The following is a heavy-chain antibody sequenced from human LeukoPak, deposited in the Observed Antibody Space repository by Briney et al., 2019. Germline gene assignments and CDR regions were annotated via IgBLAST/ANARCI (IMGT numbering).Heavy chain of an antibody. V-gene: IGHV4-30-4*08. CDR3: ARDRDGYNPFDY. Sequence: SETLSLTCTVSGGSISSGDYYWSWIRQPPGKGLEWVGYIYYSGSTYYNPSLKSRVTISVDTSKNQFSLKLSSVAAADTAVYYCARDRDGYNPFDYWGQGTLVTVSP. J-gene: IGHJ4*02. CDR1: GGSISSGDYY. CDR2: IYYSGST. D-gene: IGHD5-24*01.